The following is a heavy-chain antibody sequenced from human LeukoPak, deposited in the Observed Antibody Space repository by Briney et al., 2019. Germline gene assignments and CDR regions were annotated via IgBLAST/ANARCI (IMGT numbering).Heavy chain of an antibody. V-gene: IGHV3-30-3*01. J-gene: IGHJ6*02. CDR3: ARTRGIQLWFGYYGMDV. D-gene: IGHD5-18*01. Sequence: PGRSLRLSCAASGFTFSSYAMHWVRQAPGKGLEWVAVISYDGSNKYYADSVKGRFTISRGNSKNTLYLQVNSLRAEDTAVYYCARTRGIQLWFGYYGMDVWGQGTTVTVSS. CDR2: ISYDGSNK. CDR1: GFTFSSYA.